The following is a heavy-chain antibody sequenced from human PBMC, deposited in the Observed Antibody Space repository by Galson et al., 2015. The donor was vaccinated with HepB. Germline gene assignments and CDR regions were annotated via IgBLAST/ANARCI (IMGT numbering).Heavy chain of an antibody. V-gene: IGHV5-10-1*01. CDR2: VNPSDFSA. Sequence: QSGAEVKKPGESLKISCTASGYSFTTYWISWVRQMPGKGLEWMGRVNPSDFSADYSPSFQGHVTMSTDKSINTAYLQWSSLTASDTAIYYCARGGRPWGQGTLVTVSS. D-gene: IGHD1-26*01. J-gene: IGHJ4*02. CDR3: ARGGRP. CDR1: GYSFTTYW.